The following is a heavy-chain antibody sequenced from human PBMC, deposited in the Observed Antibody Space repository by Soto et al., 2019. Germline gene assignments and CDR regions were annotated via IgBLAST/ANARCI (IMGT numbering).Heavy chain of an antibody. CDR1: GGTFNTYT. CDR2: IMPLYAKP. D-gene: IGHD1-26*01. Sequence: QVQLVQSGAEVKKPGASVNVSCKASGGTFNTYTISWVRQVPGQGLEWMGGIMPLYAKPTYAQPFLGRLTIAADEPTSTVYMELSSLRSEDTALYYCASLNNWSSGDGRIDVWGRGTAVSVSS. V-gene: IGHV1-69*01. J-gene: IGHJ6*02. CDR3: ASLNNWSSGDGRIDV.